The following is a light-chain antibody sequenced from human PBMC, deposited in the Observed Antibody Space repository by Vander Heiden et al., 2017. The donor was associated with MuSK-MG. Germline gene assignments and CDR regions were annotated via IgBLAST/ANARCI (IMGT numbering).Light chain of an antibody. J-gene: IGKJ1*01. CDR3: QQDDTAPRT. CDR2: WAS. V-gene: IGKV4-1*01. CDR1: QSVLYSSNNKNY. Sequence: DIVMTQSPDSLAVSLGERATINCKSSQSVLYSSNNKNYLASYQQKPGQPPKLLIYWASTRESGVPDRLSRSGSGTDFTLTISVLHAEDVAVYFCQQDDTAPRTFGQGTKVELK.